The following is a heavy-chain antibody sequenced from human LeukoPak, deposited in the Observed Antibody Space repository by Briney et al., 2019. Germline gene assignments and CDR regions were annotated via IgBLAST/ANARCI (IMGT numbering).Heavy chain of an antibody. Sequence: PGGSLRLSCAASGFTFSSYAMHWVRQAPGKGLEWVAVISYDGSNKYYADSVKGRFTISRDNSKNTLYLQMNSLRAEDTAVYYCAKSAVNYYDSSGPARNYFDYWGQGTLVTVSS. J-gene: IGHJ4*02. CDR3: AKSAVNYYDSSGPARNYFDY. CDR2: ISYDGSNK. CDR1: GFTFSSYA. V-gene: IGHV3-30-3*02. D-gene: IGHD3-22*01.